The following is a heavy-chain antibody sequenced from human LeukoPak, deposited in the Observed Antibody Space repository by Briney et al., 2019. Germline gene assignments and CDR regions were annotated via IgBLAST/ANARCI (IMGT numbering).Heavy chain of an antibody. Sequence: GGSLRLSCAASGFTVSSNYMSWVRQAPGKGLEWVSVIYSGGSTYYADSVKGRFTISRDNSKNTLYLQMNSLRAEDTAVYYCARETRYSSSLVSTHFDYWGQGTLVTVSS. CDR3: ARETRYSSSLVSTHFDY. CDR2: IYSGGST. D-gene: IGHD6-13*01. CDR1: GFTVSSNY. V-gene: IGHV3-66*01. J-gene: IGHJ4*02.